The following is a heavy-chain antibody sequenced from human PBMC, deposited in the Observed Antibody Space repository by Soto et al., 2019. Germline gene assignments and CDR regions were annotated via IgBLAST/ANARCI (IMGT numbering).Heavy chain of an antibody. V-gene: IGHV3-7*01. CDR2: IKPDGSEK. Sequence: EVQLVESGGGLVQPGGSLRLSCAASGFTFSSYWMSWVRQAPGKGLEWVANIKPDGSEKYYVDSVKGRFTISRDDAKNSLFLARNSLRAEDTAVYYGARLSPYWGQGALVTVSS. D-gene: IGHD3-16*02. CDR3: ARLSPY. CDR1: GFTFSSYW. J-gene: IGHJ4*02.